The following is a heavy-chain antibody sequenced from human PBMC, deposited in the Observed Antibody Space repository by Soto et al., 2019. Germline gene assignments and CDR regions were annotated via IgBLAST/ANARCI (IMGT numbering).Heavy chain of an antibody. V-gene: IGHV4-59*01. Sequence: SETLSLTCTVVDGSISRYYWNWIRQPPGKGLEWIGYIYYSGSTNYNPSLKSRVTISVDTSKNQFSLKLSSVTAADTAVYYCARDPGSGSYYGWFDPWGQGTLVTVSS. CDR1: DGSISRYY. CDR3: ARDPGSGSYYGWFDP. CDR2: IYYSGST. D-gene: IGHD3-10*01. J-gene: IGHJ5*02.